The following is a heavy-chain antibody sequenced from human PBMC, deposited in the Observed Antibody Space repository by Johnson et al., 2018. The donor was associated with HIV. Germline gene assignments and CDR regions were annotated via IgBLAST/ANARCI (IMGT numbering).Heavy chain of an antibody. V-gene: IGHV3-53*01. CDR3: ARDLPGIYDAFDL. CDR2: IYSDGTT. Sequence: VQLVESGGGLIQPGGSLRLSCAASGFSVRTNYMRWVRQAPGKGLVWVSVIYSDGTTSFAQSVKGRFSISRDVSKNILYLQMHSLRTEDTAYYYCARDLPGIYDAFDLWGQGTKVTISS. J-gene: IGHJ3*01. D-gene: IGHD1-26*01. CDR1: GFSVRTNY.